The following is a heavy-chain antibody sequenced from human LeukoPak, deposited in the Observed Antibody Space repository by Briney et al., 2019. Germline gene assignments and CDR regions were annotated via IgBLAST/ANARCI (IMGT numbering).Heavy chain of an antibody. CDR3: ARAMVRGVMFFDY. Sequence: SETLSLTCTVSGGSISSSSYYWGWLRQPPGKGLEWIGSIYYSGSTYYNPSLKSRVTMSVDTSKNLFSLKLSSVTAADTAVYYCARAMVRGVMFFDYWGQGTLVTVSS. J-gene: IGHJ4*02. V-gene: IGHV4-39*01. CDR2: IYYSGST. D-gene: IGHD3-10*01. CDR1: GGSISSSSYY.